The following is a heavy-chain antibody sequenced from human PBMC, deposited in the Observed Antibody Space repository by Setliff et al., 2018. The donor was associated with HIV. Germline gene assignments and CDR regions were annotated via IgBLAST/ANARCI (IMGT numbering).Heavy chain of an antibody. D-gene: IGHD5-18*01. J-gene: IGHJ6*02. CDR1: GYTFSTYD. V-gene: IGHV1-8*01. CDR2: MSPKNNGS. Sequence: GASVKVSCKASGYTFSTYDFNWVRQAAGQGLEWMGWMSPKNNGSGFAQKFRARLTMTWNTSTNTAYMELRSLTSDDTAVYYCARGRYNSRIDVWGQGTTVT. CDR3: ARGRYNSRIDV.